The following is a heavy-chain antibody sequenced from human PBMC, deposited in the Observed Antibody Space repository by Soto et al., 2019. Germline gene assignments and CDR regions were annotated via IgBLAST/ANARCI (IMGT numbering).Heavy chain of an antibody. CDR1: GYTFASSG. CDR3: ARTRRDCRITSLHDY. V-gene: IGHV1-18*01. Sequence: AQVKVSCKASGYTFASSGISWVRQAPGQGLEWVAWISGYTGDTHYAQKLQDRVTLTTDTSTNIVYMELRSLGSDDTAVYYCARTRRDCRITSLHDYSGEGSLVIVSS. J-gene: IGHJ4*02. D-gene: IGHD2-2*01. CDR2: ISGYTGDT.